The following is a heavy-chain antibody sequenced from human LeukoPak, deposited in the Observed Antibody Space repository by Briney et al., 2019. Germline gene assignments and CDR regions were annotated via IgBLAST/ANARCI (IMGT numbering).Heavy chain of an antibody. V-gene: IGHV3-72*01. Sequence: PGGSLRLSCAASGFTFSDHYMDWVRQAPGKGLEWVGRIRNKAKSYTTEYAASVKGRFTISRDGSKNSLYLQMNSLKTEDTAVYYCARLTYNICWYYDYWGQGTLVTVSS. D-gene: IGHD6-13*01. CDR2: IRNKAKSYTT. CDR1: GFTFSDHY. J-gene: IGHJ4*02. CDR3: ARLTYNICWYYDY.